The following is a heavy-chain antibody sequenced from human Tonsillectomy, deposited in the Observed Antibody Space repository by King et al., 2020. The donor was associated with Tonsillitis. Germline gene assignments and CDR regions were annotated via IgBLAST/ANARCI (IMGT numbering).Heavy chain of an antibody. Sequence: QLVQSGAEVKKPGASVKVSCRASGYTFTAFGISWVRQAPGQGLEWMGWISGYNEDTEYAQKFQGRVTLTTDTSTSTAYMELRSLRSDDTAVYYCARDDTATLIGPYTYSSMDVWGQETTVTVSS. V-gene: IGHV1-18*01. J-gene: IGHJ6*02. CDR2: ISGYNEDT. D-gene: IGHD2-2*02. CDR1: GYTFTAFG. CDR3: ARDDTATLIGPYTYSSMDV.